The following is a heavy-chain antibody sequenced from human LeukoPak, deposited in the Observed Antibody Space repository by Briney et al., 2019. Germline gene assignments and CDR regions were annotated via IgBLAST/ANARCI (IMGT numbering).Heavy chain of an antibody. D-gene: IGHD6-13*01. J-gene: IGHJ4*02. CDR1: GFNVSNNY. CDR3: ARDRGAAAGN. CDR2: IYRGGST. Sequence: GGSLRLSCAASGFNVSNNYMSWVRQAPGKGLEWVSVIYRGGSTYYADSVKGRFTMSRDNSKNTVYLQMDSLRAEDTAMYYCARDRGAAAGNWGQGTLVTVSS. V-gene: IGHV3-53*01.